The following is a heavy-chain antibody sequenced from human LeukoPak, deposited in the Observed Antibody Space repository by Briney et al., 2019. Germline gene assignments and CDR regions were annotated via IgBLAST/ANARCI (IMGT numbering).Heavy chain of an antibody. Sequence: PSETLSLTCTVSGGSISSYCWSWIRQPPGKGLEWIGYIYYSGSTNYNPSLKSRVTISVDTSKNQFSLKLSSVTAADTAVYYCARVQVDTAMVSYYFDYWGQGTLVTVSS. V-gene: IGHV4-59*01. CDR3: ARVQVDTAMVSYYFDY. J-gene: IGHJ4*02. D-gene: IGHD5-18*01. CDR1: GGSISSYC. CDR2: IYYSGST.